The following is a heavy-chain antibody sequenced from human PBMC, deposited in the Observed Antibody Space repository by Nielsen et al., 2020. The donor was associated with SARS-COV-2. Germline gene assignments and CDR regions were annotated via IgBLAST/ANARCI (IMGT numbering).Heavy chain of an antibody. V-gene: IGHV4-31*03. J-gene: IGHJ2*01. CDR2: IYYSGST. CDR1: GGSISSGGYY. Sequence: SETLSLTCTVSGGSISSGGYYWSWIRQRPGKGLEWIGYIYYSGSTYYNPSLKSRVTISVDTSKNQFSLKLSSVTAADTAVYYCARGRGGSSRRYWYFDLWGRGTLVTVSS. D-gene: IGHD2-15*01. CDR3: ARGRGGSSRRYWYFDL.